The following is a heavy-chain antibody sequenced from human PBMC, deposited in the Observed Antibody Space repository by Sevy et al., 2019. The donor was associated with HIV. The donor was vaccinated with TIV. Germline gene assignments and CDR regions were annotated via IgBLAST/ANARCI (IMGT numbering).Heavy chain of an antibody. Sequence: GGSLRLSCAASGLTFSTYGMHWVRQAPGKGLERVAVISYDGSHKYYADSVKGRFTISRDNSKNTLYLQMNSLRLEDTAVYYCAKDAGYSIHWYPGYWGQATLVTVSS. J-gene: IGHJ4*02. V-gene: IGHV3-30*18. D-gene: IGHD6-19*01. CDR1: GLTFSTYG. CDR3: AKDAGYSIHWYPGY. CDR2: ISYDGSHK.